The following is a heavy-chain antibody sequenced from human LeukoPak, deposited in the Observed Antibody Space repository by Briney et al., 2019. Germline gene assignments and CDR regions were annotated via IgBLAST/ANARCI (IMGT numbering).Heavy chain of an antibody. V-gene: IGHV3-11*06. J-gene: IGHJ4*02. D-gene: IGHD5-12*01. CDR2: FDRGRDGK. Sequence: PGGSLRLSCAGSGFRFSDYYMAWIRQTPGKGLQRVSFFDRGRDGKAHADSVQGRFTFSRDNSKNTLYLQMNSLRAEDTAVYYCARDGYSGYDYWGQGTLVTVSS. CDR1: GFRFSDYY. CDR3: ARDGYSGYDY.